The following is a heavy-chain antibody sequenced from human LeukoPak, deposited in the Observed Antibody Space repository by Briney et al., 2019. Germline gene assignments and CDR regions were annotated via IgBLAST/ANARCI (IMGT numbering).Heavy chain of an antibody. D-gene: IGHD3-22*01. J-gene: IGHJ5*02. CDR3: ARGATMIPPQDNWFDP. CDR1: GGTFSSYA. CDR2: IIPIFGTA. Sequence: SVKVSCKASGGTFSSYAISWVRQAPGQGLEWMGGIIPIFGTANYAQKFQGRVTITADESTSTAYMELSSLRSEDTAVYYCARGATMIPPQDNWFDPWGQGTLVTVSS. V-gene: IGHV1-69*13.